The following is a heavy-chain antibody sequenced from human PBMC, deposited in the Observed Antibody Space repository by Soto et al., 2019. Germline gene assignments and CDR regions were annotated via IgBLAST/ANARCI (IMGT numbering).Heavy chain of an antibody. CDR1: GFTFSTYW. Sequence: EVHLVESGGGLVQPGGSLRISCAASGFTFSTYWMHWVRQAPGKGLVWGSRINSDGSSTSYADSVKGRFTISRDNAKNTLYLQMNSLRAEDTAVYYCTRVGYSSGYGCWGQGTLVTVSS. V-gene: IGHV3-74*01. J-gene: IGHJ4*02. CDR2: INSDGSST. CDR3: TRVGYSSGYGC. D-gene: IGHD5-18*01.